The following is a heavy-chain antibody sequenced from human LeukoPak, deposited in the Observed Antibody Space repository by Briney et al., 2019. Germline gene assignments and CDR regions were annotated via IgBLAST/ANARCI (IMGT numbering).Heavy chain of an antibody. D-gene: IGHD3-16*01. V-gene: IGHV4-34*01. CDR1: GGSFSGYY. CDR3: AREPSSLHFFDY. J-gene: IGHJ4*02. CDR2: INHSGST. Sequence: PSETLSLTCAVYGGSFSGYYWSWIRQPPGKGLEWIGEINHSGSTNYNPSLKSRVTISVDTSKNQFSLKLSSVTAADTAVYYCAREPSSLHFFDYWGQGTLVTVSS.